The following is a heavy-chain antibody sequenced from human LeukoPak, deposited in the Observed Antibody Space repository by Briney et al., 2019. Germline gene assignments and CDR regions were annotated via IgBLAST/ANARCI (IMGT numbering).Heavy chain of an antibody. J-gene: IGHJ3*02. Sequence: ASVKVSCKASGYTFTSDGISWVRQAPGQGLEWMGWISVYNGNTKYAQKLQGRVTMTTDTSTSTAYMELRSLRSDDTAVYYCARFQYYYGSGRKDAFDIWGQGTMVTVSS. CDR1: GYTFTSDG. V-gene: IGHV1-18*01. CDR3: ARFQYYYGSGRKDAFDI. D-gene: IGHD3-10*01. CDR2: ISVYNGNT.